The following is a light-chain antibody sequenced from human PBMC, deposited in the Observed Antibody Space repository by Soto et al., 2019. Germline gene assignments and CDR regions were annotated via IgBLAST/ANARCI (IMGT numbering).Light chain of an antibody. CDR3: QSYDSSLSGYV. J-gene: IGLJ1*01. CDR2: GNT. CDR1: SSNIGAGYD. V-gene: IGLV1-40*01. Sequence: QSVLTQPPSVSGAPGQSVTISCTGSSSNIGAGYDVSWYQQLPGTAPKFLIYGNTDRPSGVPDRFSGSKSGTSASLAITGLQAEDEADYYCQSYDSSLSGYVFGTGTKLTVL.